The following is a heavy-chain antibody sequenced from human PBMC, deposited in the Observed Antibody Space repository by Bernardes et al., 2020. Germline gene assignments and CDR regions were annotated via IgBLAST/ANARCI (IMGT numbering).Heavy chain of an antibody. CDR2: IYTSGGT. D-gene: IGHD3-3*01. J-gene: IGHJ6*02. V-gene: IGHV4-61*02. CDR3: ARDNAFWSGFPDVYYNGMDV. Sequence: SETLSLTCTVSGASISSGNDYWNWIRQPGGRGLEWIGRIYTSGGTNYNLSLKSRVTMSIDTSKNQFSLKLTSVTAADTAVYYCARDNAFWSGFPDVYYNGMDVWGQGTTVTVSS. CDR1: GASISSGNDY.